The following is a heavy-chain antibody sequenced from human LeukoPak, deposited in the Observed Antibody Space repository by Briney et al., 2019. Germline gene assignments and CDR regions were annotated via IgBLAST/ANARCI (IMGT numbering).Heavy chain of an antibody. J-gene: IGHJ3*02. CDR3: ARDSIPAADDAFDI. Sequence: GGSLRLSCAASGFTFRSYEMNWVRQAPGKGLEWVSYISSTGSSIYYADSVKGRFTISRDNAKNSLYLQMNSLRAEDTAVYYCARDSIPAADDAFDIWGQGTLVTVSS. D-gene: IGHD2-2*01. CDR2: ISSTGSSI. V-gene: IGHV3-48*03. CDR1: GFTFRSYE.